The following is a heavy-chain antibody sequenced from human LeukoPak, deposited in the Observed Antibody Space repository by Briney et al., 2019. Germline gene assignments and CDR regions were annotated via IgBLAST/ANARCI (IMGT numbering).Heavy chain of an antibody. J-gene: IGHJ4*02. V-gene: IGHV4-39*01. CDR2: IYYSGST. D-gene: IGHD1-26*01. CDR3: ARQTSGSYSRVAYFDY. CDR1: GGSISSSSYY. Sequence: ASENLSLTCTVSGGSISSSSYYWGWIRQPPGKGLEWIGSIYYSGSTYYNPSLKSRVTISVDTSKNQFSLKLSSVTAADTAVYYCARQTSGSYSRVAYFDYWGQGTLVTVSS.